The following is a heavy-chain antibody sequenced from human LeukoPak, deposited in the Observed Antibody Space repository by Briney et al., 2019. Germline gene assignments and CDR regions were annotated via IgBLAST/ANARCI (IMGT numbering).Heavy chain of an antibody. Sequence: GASVKVSCKASGYIFINYAIHWVRQAPGQRLEWMGWINGGNGYTKYSQNFQGRVTITRDTSASTAYMELRSLRSDDAAVYYCARDHRIVGAPMGYWGQGTLVTVSS. J-gene: IGHJ4*02. V-gene: IGHV1-3*01. D-gene: IGHD1-26*01. CDR2: INGGNGYT. CDR3: ARDHRIVGAPMGY. CDR1: GYIFINYA.